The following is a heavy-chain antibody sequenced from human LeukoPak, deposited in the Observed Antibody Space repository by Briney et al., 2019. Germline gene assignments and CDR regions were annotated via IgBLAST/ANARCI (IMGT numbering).Heavy chain of an antibody. V-gene: IGHV1-69*06. D-gene: IGHD5-12*01. CDR3: ARVSAAGGYDWAYYFDY. CDR2: IIPIFGTA. Sequence: ASVKVSCKASGYTFTSYGISWVRQAPGQGLEWVGGIIPIFGTANYAQKFQGRVTITADKSTSTAYMELSSLRSEDTAVYYCARVSAAGGYDWAYYFDYWGQGTLVTVSS. CDR1: GYTFTSYG. J-gene: IGHJ4*02.